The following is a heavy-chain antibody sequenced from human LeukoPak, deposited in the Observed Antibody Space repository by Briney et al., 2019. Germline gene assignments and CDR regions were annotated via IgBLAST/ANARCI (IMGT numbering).Heavy chain of an antibody. CDR3: ARDSYGKGYYYYGMDV. J-gene: IGHJ6*02. CDR1: GGTFSSYA. D-gene: IGHD5-18*01. Sequence: ASVKVSCKASGGTFSSYAISWVRQAPGQGLGWMGRIIPILGIANYAQKFQGRVTITADKSTSTAYMELSSLRSEDTAVYYCARDSYGKGYYYYGMDVWGQGTTVTVSS. V-gene: IGHV1-69*04. CDR2: IIPILGIA.